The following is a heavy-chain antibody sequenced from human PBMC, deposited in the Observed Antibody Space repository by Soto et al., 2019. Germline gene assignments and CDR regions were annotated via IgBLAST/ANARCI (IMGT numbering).Heavy chain of an antibody. CDR1: GFTFINYA. J-gene: IGHJ4*02. D-gene: IGHD1-1*01. V-gene: IGHV3-23*01. CDR2: ISDTGGDS. CDR3: VRDLYRSATMPCLDH. Sequence: PXGSLRLSCEASGFTFINYAMSWVRQSPGKGLDWVSSISDTGGDSYYADSMDGRFTVSRDNSKNTLYLQINSPRAEDTAIYYCVRDLYRSATMPCLDHWGQGALVTVSS.